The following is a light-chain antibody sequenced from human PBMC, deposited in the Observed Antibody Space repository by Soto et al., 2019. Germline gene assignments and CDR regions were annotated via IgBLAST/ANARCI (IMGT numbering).Light chain of an antibody. CDR3: QQLNSYE. V-gene: IGKV1-9*01. Sequence: QLTQSPSSLSASIGDRVIITCRATQAISRYLAWYQQKPGAAPKLLMYAATTLQSGVPSRFSGAASGTEFTLTISSLQSDDFATYYCQQLNSYEFCQGTTVEIK. CDR1: QAISRY. CDR2: AAT. J-gene: IGKJ1*01.